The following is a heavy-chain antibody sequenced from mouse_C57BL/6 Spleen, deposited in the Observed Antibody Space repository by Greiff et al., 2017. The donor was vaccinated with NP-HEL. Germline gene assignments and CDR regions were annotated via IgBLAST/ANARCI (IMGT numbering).Heavy chain of an antibody. CDR1: EYEFPSHD. Sequence: EVMLVESGGGLVQPGESLKLSCESNEYEFPSHDMSWVRKTPEKRLELVAAINSDGGSTYYPDTMERRFIISRDNTKKTLYLQMSSLRSEDTALYYCAKSQGGLLWSFDYWGQGTTLTVSS. D-gene: IGHD2-1*01. V-gene: IGHV5-2*01. CDR2: INSDGGST. J-gene: IGHJ2*01. CDR3: AKSQGGLLWSFDY.